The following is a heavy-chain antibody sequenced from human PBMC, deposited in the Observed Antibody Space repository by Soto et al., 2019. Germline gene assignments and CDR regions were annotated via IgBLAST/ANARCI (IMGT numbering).Heavy chain of an antibody. CDR2: INPYNGNT. J-gene: IGHJ4*02. V-gene: IGHV1-18*04. Sequence: QVQLVQSGGEVKRPGASVKVSCKASGYPFTSYGISWVRQAPGQGLEWMGWINPYNGNTKYAQKFQGRVTMTTDTSTTTAYMELRSLRHDDTAVYYCAINLASVHDYWGQGSLVTVSS. CDR3: AINLASVHDY. CDR1: GYPFTSYG. D-gene: IGHD1-1*01.